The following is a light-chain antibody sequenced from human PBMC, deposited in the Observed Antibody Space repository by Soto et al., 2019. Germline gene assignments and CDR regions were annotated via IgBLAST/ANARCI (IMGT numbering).Light chain of an antibody. J-gene: IGKJ1*01. V-gene: IGKV3-20*01. Sequence: VLTQSPATLSLSPGERATLSCRASLNVNSYLAWYQQKPGQAPRLLIYGASNRATGIPDRFSGSGSGTDFTLTITRLEPEDFAVYYCQHYGYSLWTFGQGTKV. CDR2: GAS. CDR3: QHYGYSLWT. CDR1: LNVNSY.